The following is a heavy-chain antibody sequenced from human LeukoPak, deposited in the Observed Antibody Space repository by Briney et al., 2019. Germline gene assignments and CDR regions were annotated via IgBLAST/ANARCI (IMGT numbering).Heavy chain of an antibody. Sequence: PGGSLRLSCAASGFTFSSYAMSWVRQAPGRGLEWVSAISGSGGSTYYADSVKGRFTISRDNSKNTLYLQKNSLRAEDTAVYYCAKSPLIIVVVVAASPLFDYWGQGTLVTVSS. CDR3: AKSPLIIVVVVAASPLFDY. J-gene: IGHJ4*02. D-gene: IGHD2-15*01. CDR2: ISGSGGST. CDR1: GFTFSSYA. V-gene: IGHV3-23*01.